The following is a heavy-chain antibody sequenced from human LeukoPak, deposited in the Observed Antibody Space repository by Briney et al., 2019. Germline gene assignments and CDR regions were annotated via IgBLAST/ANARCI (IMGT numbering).Heavy chain of an antibody. J-gene: IGHJ5*01. CDR3: AKHQISNSWYAS. CDR1: GCTFSSYS. V-gene: IGHV3-23*01. D-gene: IGHD3-3*02. CDR2: ISATGGST. Sequence: GGSLTLSCAASGCTFSSYSMSWIRQAPGKGLEWVSAISATGGSTNYAYSVKGRFTIYRDNSENTLFLQMHSLRAEDSAVYYCAKHQISNSWYASWGQGLLVTVSS.